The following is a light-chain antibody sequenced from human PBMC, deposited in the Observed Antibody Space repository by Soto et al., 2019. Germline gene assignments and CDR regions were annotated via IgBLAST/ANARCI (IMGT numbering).Light chain of an antibody. V-gene: IGKV3-20*01. Sequence: EIVLTQSPGTLSLSPGERATLSCRASQSITSNYLAWYQQKPGQAPRLLIYGSSSRATGIPDRFSGSGSGTDFTLTISRLEPEDFAVYHCQQYYSSPITFGQGTRLEIK. CDR1: QSITSNY. J-gene: IGKJ5*01. CDR2: GSS. CDR3: QQYYSSPIT.